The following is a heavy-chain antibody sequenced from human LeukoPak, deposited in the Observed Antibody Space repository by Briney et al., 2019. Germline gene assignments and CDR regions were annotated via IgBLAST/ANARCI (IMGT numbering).Heavy chain of an antibody. Sequence: VASVKVSCKASGYTFTGYYMHWVRQAPGQGLEWVGWINTNSGGTNYAQKVQGRVTMTRDTSISTDYMELSRLRSDDTAVYYCARSIAVAGTVADYWGQGTLVTVSS. D-gene: IGHD6-19*01. CDR1: GYTFTGYY. CDR2: INTNSGGT. J-gene: IGHJ4*02. V-gene: IGHV1-2*02. CDR3: ARSIAVAGTVADY.